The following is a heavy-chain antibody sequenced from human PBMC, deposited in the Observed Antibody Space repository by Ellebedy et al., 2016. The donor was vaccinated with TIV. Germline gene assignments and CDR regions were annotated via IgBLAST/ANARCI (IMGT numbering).Heavy chain of an antibody. CDR2: ISSDSDTI. D-gene: IGHD2-15*01. Sequence: GESLKISCAASGFTFITYSMIWVRLAPGKGLEWVSYISSDSDTIYYADSVKGRFTISRDNAENSLFLHMNSLRAGDTAIYYCARLSQQLILGAADYWGQGTLVTVSS. CDR1: GFTFITYS. J-gene: IGHJ4*02. CDR3: ARLSQQLILGAADY. V-gene: IGHV3-48*04.